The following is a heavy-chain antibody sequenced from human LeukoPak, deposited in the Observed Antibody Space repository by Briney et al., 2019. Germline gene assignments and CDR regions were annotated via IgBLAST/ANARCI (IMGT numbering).Heavy chain of an antibody. CDR1: GGSISSYY. V-gene: IGHV4-59*01. CDR2: IYYSGST. D-gene: IGHD6-13*01. CDR3: ARGGAAAAFDY. Sequence: SETLSLTCTVSGGSISSYYWSWIRQPPGKGLERIGYIYYSGSTNYNPSLKSRVTISVDTSKNQFSLKLSSVTAADTAVYYCARGGAAAAFDYWGQGTLVTVSS. J-gene: IGHJ4*02.